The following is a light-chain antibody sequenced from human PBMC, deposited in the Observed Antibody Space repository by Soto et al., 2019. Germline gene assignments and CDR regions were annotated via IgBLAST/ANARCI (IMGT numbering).Light chain of an antibody. CDR3: QQYGSSKWT. CDR1: QSVSSSY. Sequence: IVLTQSPATLSLSPGERATLSCRASQSVSSSYLAWYQQKPGQAPRLLIYGASSRATGIPDRFSGSGSGTDFTLTISRLEPEDFAVYYCQQYGSSKWTFGQGTKVDIK. CDR2: GAS. V-gene: IGKV3-20*01. J-gene: IGKJ1*01.